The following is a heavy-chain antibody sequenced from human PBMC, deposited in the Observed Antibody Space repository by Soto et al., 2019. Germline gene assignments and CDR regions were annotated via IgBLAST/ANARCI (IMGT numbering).Heavy chain of an antibody. J-gene: IGHJ4*02. CDR2: IWYDGSNK. D-gene: IGHD3-22*01. CDR1: GFTFSSYG. V-gene: IGHV3-33*01. CDR3: ARELTMIVVVNHFDY. Sequence: QVQLVESGGGVVQPGRSLRLSCAASGFTFSSYGMHWVRQAPGKGLEWVAVIWYDGSNKYYADSVKGRFTISRDNSKNTLYLQMNSLRAEDTAVYYCARELTMIVVVNHFDYWGQGTLVTVS.